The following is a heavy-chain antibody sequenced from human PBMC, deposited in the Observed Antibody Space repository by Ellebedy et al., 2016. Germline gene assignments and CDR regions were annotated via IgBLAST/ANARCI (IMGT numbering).Heavy chain of an antibody. CDR3: AARLPDQVAFHY. J-gene: IGHJ4*02. CDR2: GYQSGIT. V-gene: IGHV4-38-2*02. CDR1: SHSISSGYD. Sequence: SETLSLXCTVSSHSISSGYDWLYNWGWIRQSPGKGLEWIGSGYQSGITYYNPSLKSRVTISVDTSKNQFSLKLSPATATDTAVYYCAARLPDQVAFHYWGQGSLVTVSS.